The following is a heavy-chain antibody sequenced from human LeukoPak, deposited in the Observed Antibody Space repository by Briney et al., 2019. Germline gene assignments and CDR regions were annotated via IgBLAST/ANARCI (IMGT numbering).Heavy chain of an antibody. Sequence: SETLSLTCTVSGGSISSSSYYWGWIRQPPGKGLVWIGSIYYSGSTYYNPSLKSRVTISVDTSKNQFSLKLSSVTAADTAVYYCASPYCSTSCYFEFDYRGPGTLVTVSS. V-gene: IGHV4-39*01. CDR3: ASPYCSTSCYFEFDY. CDR2: IYYSGST. D-gene: IGHD2-2*01. CDR1: GGSISSSSYY. J-gene: IGHJ4*02.